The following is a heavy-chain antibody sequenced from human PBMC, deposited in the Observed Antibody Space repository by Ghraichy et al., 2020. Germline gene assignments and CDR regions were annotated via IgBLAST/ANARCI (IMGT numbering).Heavy chain of an antibody. J-gene: IGHJ4*02. CDR3: ARLGPGLLAAAGEDGGY. D-gene: IGHD2-2*01. V-gene: IGHV3-66*02. Sequence: GGSLRLSCAASGFTVSSNYMSWVRQAPGKGLEWVSVIYSGGSTYYADSVKGRFTISRDNSKNTLYLQMNSLRAEDTAVYYCARLGPGLLAAAGEDGGYWGQGTLVTVSS. CDR2: IYSGGST. CDR1: GFTVSSNY.